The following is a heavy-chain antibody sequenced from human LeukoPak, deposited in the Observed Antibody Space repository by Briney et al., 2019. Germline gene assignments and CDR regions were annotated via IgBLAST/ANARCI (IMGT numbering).Heavy chain of an antibody. CDR2: IRHDGSIK. CDR3: AKDRGYCSGGSCLHFDY. Sequence: GGSLRLSCAASGFIFSTYGMYWVRQAPGKGLEWVAFIRHDGSIKNYADSVKGRSTISRDNSKNTLYLQMNSLRAEDTAVYYCAKDRGYCSGGSCLHFDYWGQGTLVTVSS. CDR1: GFIFSTYG. D-gene: IGHD2-15*01. J-gene: IGHJ4*02. V-gene: IGHV3-30*02.